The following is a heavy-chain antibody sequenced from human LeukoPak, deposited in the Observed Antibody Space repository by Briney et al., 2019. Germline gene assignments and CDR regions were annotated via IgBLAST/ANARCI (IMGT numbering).Heavy chain of an antibody. Sequence: GSSVKVSCKASGGTFSCYAISWVRQAPGQGLEWMGRIIPILGIANYAQKFQGRVTITADKSTSTAYMELSSLRSEDTAVYYCARDQSGSGSPSSYYFDYWGQGTLVTVSS. CDR2: IIPILGIA. CDR3: ARDQSGSGSPSSYYFDY. V-gene: IGHV1-69*04. J-gene: IGHJ4*02. CDR1: GGTFSCYA. D-gene: IGHD3-10*01.